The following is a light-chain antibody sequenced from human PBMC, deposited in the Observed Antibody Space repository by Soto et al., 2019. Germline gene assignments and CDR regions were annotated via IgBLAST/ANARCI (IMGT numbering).Light chain of an antibody. Sequence: DIQMTKSPSSLSASVGARVTITCKASQDISNYLNWYKQKPGKAPKLLIYDASNLETGVPSRFSGSGSGTDFTFTISSLQPEDIATYYCQQYDNLPLTFGGGTKVEIK. J-gene: IGKJ4*01. CDR3: QQYDNLPLT. CDR2: DAS. V-gene: IGKV1-33*01. CDR1: QDISNY.